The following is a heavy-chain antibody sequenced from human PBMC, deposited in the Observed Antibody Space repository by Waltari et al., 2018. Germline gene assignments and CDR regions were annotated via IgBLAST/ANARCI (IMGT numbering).Heavy chain of an antibody. CDR1: GFTLSTYE. CDR3: ARGASSDWINRLDY. Sequence: EVQLVNSGGGLVQPGGSLSLSCAASGFTLSTYEMNWVRQAPGKGLEWVSYISNSGNTIHYADSVKGRFTISRDNAKNSLYLQMNSLRAEDTAIYYCARGASSDWINRLDYWGQGTLVTVSS. V-gene: IGHV3-48*03. J-gene: IGHJ4*02. CDR2: ISNSGNTI. D-gene: IGHD6-25*01.